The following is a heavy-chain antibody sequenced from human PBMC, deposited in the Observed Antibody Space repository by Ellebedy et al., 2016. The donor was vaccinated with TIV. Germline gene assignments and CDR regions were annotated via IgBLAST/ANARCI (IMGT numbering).Heavy chain of an antibody. CDR3: ATDGSFGDYLSPTHAFVM. V-gene: IGHV3-7*01. D-gene: IGHD4-17*01. J-gene: IGHJ3*02. CDR1: GFSFSSYW. Sequence: GESLKISCAASGFSFSSYWMTRVRQAPGQGLEWVANIRQDGSEKFYVDSVKGRFTISRDNAKNSLYRQMNSLRAEDTAVYYCATDGSFGDYLSPTHAFVMWGQGTMVTVSS. CDR2: IRQDGSEK.